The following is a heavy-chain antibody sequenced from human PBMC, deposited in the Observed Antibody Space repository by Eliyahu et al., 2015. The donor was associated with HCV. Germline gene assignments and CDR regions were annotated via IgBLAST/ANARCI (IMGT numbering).Heavy chain of an antibody. D-gene: IGHD4-17*01. Sequence: QVQLQQWGAGLLKPSETLSLTCAVYGGSFSGYYWSWIRQPPGKGLEWIGEINHSGSTNYNPSLKSRVTISVDTSKNQFSLKLSSVTAADTAVYYCARGHRPTVTTWRSYYFDYWGQGTLVTVSS. J-gene: IGHJ4*02. CDR2: INHSGST. CDR1: GGSFSGYY. V-gene: IGHV4-34*01. CDR3: ARGHRPTVTTWRSYYFDY.